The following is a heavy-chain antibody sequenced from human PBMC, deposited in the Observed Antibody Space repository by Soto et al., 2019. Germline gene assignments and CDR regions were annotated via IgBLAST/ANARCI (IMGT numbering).Heavy chain of an antibody. CDR2: IYPGDSDT. CDR3: AKDRDYPRDYFHY. J-gene: IGHJ4*02. Sequence: PGESLKISCKGSGYSFTSYWIGWVRQMPGKGLEWMGIIYPGDSDTRYSPSFQGQVTISADKSISTAYLHMDSLTAEDTAVYYCAKDRDYPRDYFHYWGQGTLVTVSS. D-gene: IGHD3-10*01. V-gene: IGHV5-51*01. CDR1: GYSFTSYW.